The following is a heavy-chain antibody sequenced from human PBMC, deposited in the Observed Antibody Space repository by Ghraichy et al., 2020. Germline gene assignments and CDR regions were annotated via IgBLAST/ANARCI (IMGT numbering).Heavy chain of an antibody. CDR3: ARDMGDFWSGYSSTDYYYDGMDV. CDR2: ISSSGTTI. CDR1: GFTFRDYY. V-gene: IGHV3-11*01. Sequence: GGSLRLSCAASGFTFRDYYMTWIRQAPGKGLECLSYISSSGTTIYYADSVKGRFTISRDNSKKSLYLQMNSLRAEDTAVYYCARDMGDFWSGYSSTDYYYDGMDVWGQGTTVTVSS. J-gene: IGHJ6*02. D-gene: IGHD3-3*01.